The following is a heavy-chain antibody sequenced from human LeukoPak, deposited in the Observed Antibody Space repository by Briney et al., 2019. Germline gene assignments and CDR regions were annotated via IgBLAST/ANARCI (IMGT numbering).Heavy chain of an antibody. CDR3: ARVQRELMWYYFDY. V-gene: IGHV3-20*04. Sequence: GGSLRLSCAASGFTFDDYGMSWVRHAPGKGLEGVSGINWNDGSTGYADSVKGRFTISRDNDKNSLYLQMNSLRVEDTALYYCARVQRELMWYYFDYWGQGTLVTVSS. CDR1: GFTFDDYG. J-gene: IGHJ4*02. CDR2: INWNDGST. D-gene: IGHD1-1*01.